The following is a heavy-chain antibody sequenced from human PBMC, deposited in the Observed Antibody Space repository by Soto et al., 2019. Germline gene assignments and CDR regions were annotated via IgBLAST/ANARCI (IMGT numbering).Heavy chain of an antibody. CDR2: ISFEGNNK. J-gene: IGHJ4*02. Sequence: QVQLVESGGGVVQPGRSLRLSCAASGFTFSRYSMNWVRQAPGKGLEWVAVISFEGNNKYYADSVKGRFTISRDDSNNTLYLQMNTLRAEDTAVYYCARDIRPQWLTSYFFDFWGQGTLVTVSS. CDR1: GFTFSRYS. D-gene: IGHD6-19*01. CDR3: ARDIRPQWLTSYFFDF. V-gene: IGHV3-30-3*01.